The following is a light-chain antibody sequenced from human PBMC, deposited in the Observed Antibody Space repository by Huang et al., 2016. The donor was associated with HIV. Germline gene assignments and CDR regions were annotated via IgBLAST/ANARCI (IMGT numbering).Light chain of an antibody. CDR2: AVS. CDR1: QAINRN. CDR3: QQYNTYPPT. V-gene: IGKV1-16*02. J-gene: IGKJ5*01. Sequence: DIQITQSPSSLSASVGDRVTITCRASQAINRNLAWFQQKSGQAPKSLIYAVSILQSGVPSKFSGSGSGTNFTLTISSLQPEDFATYYCQQYNTYPPTFGQGTRLDI.